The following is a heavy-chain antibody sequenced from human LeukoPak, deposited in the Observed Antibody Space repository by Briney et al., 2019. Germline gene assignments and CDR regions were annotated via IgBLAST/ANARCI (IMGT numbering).Heavy chain of an antibody. CDR1: GFTFSSYW. CDR2: ISWNSGSI. D-gene: IGHD3-22*01. V-gene: IGHV3-9*01. J-gene: IGHJ4*02. Sequence: GGSLRLSCAASGFTFSSYWMHWVRQAPGKGLVWVSGISWNSGSIGNADSVKGRFTISRDNAKNSLYLQMNSLRAEDTALYYCAKDTGYDSSGPFDYWGQGTLVTVS. CDR3: AKDTGYDSSGPFDY.